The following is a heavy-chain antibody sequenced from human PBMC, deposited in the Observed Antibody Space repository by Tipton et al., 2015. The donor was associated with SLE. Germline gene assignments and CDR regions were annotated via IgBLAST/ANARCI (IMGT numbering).Heavy chain of an antibody. D-gene: IGHD2-2*01. V-gene: IGHV1-2*02. CDR2: INPNSGGT. CDR1: GYTFTGYY. J-gene: IGHJ4*02. CDR3: ARDPRSSTNGPFSDY. Sequence: QLVQSGAEVKKPGASVKVSCKASGYTFTGYYMHWVRQAPGQGLEWMGWINPNSGGTNYAQKFQGRVTMTRDTSISTAYMELSRLRSDDTAVYYCARDPRSSTNGPFSDYWGQGTLVTVSS.